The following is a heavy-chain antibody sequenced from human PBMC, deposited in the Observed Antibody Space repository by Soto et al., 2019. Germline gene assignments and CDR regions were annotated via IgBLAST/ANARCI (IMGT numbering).Heavy chain of an antibody. V-gene: IGHV1-18*01. CDR3: ARVWYYDSSGYYAFDY. CDR2: ISAYDGQT. J-gene: IGHJ4*02. D-gene: IGHD3-22*01. CDR1: GYTFSTQG. Sequence: GASVKVSCKASGYTFSTQGIMWVRQAPGQGLEWMGWISAYDGQTNYTKKFQGRVTMTTDTSSSTAYMELRSLRSDDTAVYYCARVWYYDSSGYYAFDYWGLGTLVTVSS.